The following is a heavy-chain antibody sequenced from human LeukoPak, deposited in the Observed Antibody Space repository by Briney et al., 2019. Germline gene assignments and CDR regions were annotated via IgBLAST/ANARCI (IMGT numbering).Heavy chain of an antibody. Sequence: GSLRLSCAASGFIFRNYAMSWVRQAPGKGLQWVAAITGSGDTTYYGDSVMGRFTISRDNSKNNLYLEVNTLRAEDTAVYYCAKWGDYDILTGYYVSDFWGQGTLVTVSS. J-gene: IGHJ4*02. V-gene: IGHV3-23*01. D-gene: IGHD3-9*01. CDR3: AKWGDYDILTGYYVSDF. CDR2: ITGSGDTT. CDR1: GFIFRNYA.